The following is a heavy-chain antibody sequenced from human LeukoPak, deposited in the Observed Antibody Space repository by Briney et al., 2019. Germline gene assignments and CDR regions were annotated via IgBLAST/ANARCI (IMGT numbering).Heavy chain of an antibody. CDR3: AREDSSFDGTIDY. V-gene: IGHV3-30*04. J-gene: IGHJ4*02. Sequence: GGSLRLSCAASGFTFSSYAMHWVRQAPGKGLEWVAVISYDGSNKYYADSVKGRFTISRDNSKNTLYLQMNSLRAEDTAVYYCAREDSSFDGTIDYWGQGTLVTVSS. CDR1: GFTFSSYA. D-gene: IGHD6-6*01. CDR2: ISYDGSNK.